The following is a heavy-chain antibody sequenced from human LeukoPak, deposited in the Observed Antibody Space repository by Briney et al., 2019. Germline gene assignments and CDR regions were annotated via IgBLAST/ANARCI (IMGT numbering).Heavy chain of an antibody. CDR2: IYYSGST. CDR3: ARQIAAAGANDY. CDR1: GGSISSSSYY. J-gene: IGHJ4*02. D-gene: IGHD6-13*01. V-gene: IGHV4-39*01. Sequence: SQTLSLTCAVSGGSISSSSYYWGWIRQPPGKGLEWIGSIYYSGSTYYNPSLKSRVTISVDTSKNQFSLKLSSVTAADTAVYYCARQIAAAGANDYWGQGTLVTVSS.